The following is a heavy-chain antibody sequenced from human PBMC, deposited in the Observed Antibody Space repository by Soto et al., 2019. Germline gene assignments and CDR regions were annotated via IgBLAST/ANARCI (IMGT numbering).Heavy chain of an antibody. CDR3: ARDCSGGSCYSEYFQH. CDR2: INAGNGNT. Sequence: ASVKVSCKASGYTFTSYAMHWVRQAPGQRLEWMGWINAGNGNTKYSQKFQGRVTITRDTSASTAYMELSSLRSEDTAVYYCARDCSGGSCYSEYFQHWGQGTLVTVSS. J-gene: IGHJ1*01. CDR1: GYTFTSYA. V-gene: IGHV1-3*01. D-gene: IGHD2-15*01.